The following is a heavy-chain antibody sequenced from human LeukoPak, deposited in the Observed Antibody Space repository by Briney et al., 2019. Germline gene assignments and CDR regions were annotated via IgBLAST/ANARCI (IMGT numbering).Heavy chain of an antibody. D-gene: IGHD3-3*01. CDR1: GFTFSSYA. CDR3: AKYYDFWSGYYNY. CDR2: ISGSGGST. V-gene: IGHV3-23*01. Sequence: GGSLRLSCAASGFTFSSYAMSLVRQAPGKGLEWVSAISGSGGSTHYADSVKGRFTISRDDPKNTLYLQMNSLRAEDTAVYYCAKYYDFWSGYYNYWGQGTLVTVSS. J-gene: IGHJ4*02.